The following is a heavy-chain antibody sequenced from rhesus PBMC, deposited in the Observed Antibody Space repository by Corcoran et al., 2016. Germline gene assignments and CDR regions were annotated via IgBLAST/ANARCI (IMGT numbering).Heavy chain of an antibody. Sequence: QVQLQQWGEGLVKPSETLSLTCAVYGGSISGYYWSWIRQAPGKGLEWIGYITYSGSTSYNPSLKSRVTISRDTSKNQFSLKLSSVTAADTAVYYCARGGSGYASFDFWGQGLRVTVSS. J-gene: IGHJ3*01. CDR1: GGSISGYY. V-gene: IGHV4-122*02. D-gene: IGHD5-24*01. CDR3: ARGGSGYASFDF. CDR2: ITYSGST.